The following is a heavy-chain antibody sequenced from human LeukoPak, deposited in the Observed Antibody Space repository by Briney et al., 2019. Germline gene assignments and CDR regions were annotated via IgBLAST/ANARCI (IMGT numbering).Heavy chain of an antibody. CDR3: ARDKGRSSWSNYYYYYGMDV. CDR1: DGSISSYY. V-gene: IGHV4-4*07. D-gene: IGHD6-13*01. CDR2: IYTSGST. Sequence: PSETLSLTCTVSDGSISSYYWSWIRQPAGKGLEWIGRIYTSGSTNYNPSLKSRVTMSVDTSKNQFSLKLSSVTAADTAVYYCARDKGRSSWSNYYYYYGMDVWGQGTTVTVSS. J-gene: IGHJ6*02.